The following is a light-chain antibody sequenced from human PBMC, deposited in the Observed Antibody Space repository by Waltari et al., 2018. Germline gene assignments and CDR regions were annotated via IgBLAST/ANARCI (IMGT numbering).Light chain of an antibody. CDR3: QAWDNFTVA. CDR1: ELGDKY. Sequence: SYELTQPPSVSVSPGQTASISCSGDELGDKYACWYRQKPGQSPVLVHYQDTKRPPGIPERFSGSNSGITATLTIRGTQPVDEADYYCQAWDNFTVAFGGGTKLSVL. J-gene: IGLJ2*01. CDR2: QDT. V-gene: IGLV3-1*01.